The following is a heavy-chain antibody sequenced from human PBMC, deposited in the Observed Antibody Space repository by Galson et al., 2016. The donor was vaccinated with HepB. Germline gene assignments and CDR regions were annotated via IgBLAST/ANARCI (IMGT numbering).Heavy chain of an antibody. CDR2: IKQDGREK. J-gene: IGHJ4*02. Sequence: SLRLSCAASGFTFSTNWMSWVRQAPGKGLEWVANIKQDGREKYYVDSVKGRFTISRDNAKNSLYLQMNSLRAEDTAVYYCARENWGPDYWGQGTLVTVSS. CDR1: GFTFSTNW. D-gene: IGHD7-27*01. V-gene: IGHV3-7*01. CDR3: ARENWGPDY.